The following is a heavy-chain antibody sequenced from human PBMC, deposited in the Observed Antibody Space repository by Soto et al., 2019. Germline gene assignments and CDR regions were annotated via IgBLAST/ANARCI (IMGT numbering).Heavy chain of an antibody. D-gene: IGHD1-26*01. CDR3: SRGHMGVGATRAYYFEY. J-gene: IGHJ4*02. CDR2: MTPHSGNT. Sequence: ASVKVSCKPSGYTFTSYDINWVRQATGQGLEWMGWMTPHSGNTGYAQKFQGRVTMTRNTSTSTAYMELSSLRSDDTAVYYCSRGHMGVGATRAYYFEYWGQGTMVSVAS. CDR1: GYTFTSYD. V-gene: IGHV1-8*01.